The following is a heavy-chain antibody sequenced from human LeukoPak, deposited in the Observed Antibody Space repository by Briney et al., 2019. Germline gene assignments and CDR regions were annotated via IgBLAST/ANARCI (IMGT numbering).Heavy chain of an antibody. J-gene: IGHJ5*02. D-gene: IGHD3-10*01. CDR1: GDSINTGGYY. CDR3: ARGGYHGFPLDP. CDR2: VYYSGST. V-gene: IGHV4-31*03. Sequence: SQTLSLTCTVSGDSINTGGYYWSWIRQHPGKVLEWIGYVYYSGSTHYNPTLKSRVTMSVDPSKNQFSLKLKSVTAADTAVYYCARGGYHGFPLDPWGQGTLVTVSS.